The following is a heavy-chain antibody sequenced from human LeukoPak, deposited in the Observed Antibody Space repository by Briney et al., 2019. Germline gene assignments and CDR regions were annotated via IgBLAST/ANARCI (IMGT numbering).Heavy chain of an antibody. CDR1: GGSFSGYY. Sequence: SETLSLTCAVYGGSFSGYYWSWIRQPPGKGLEWIGEINHSGSTNYNPSLKSRVTISVDTSKNQFSLKLSSVTAADTAVYYCARVPHIVVVTAIRNYYYYYGMDVWGQGTTVTVSS. CDR2: INHSGST. CDR3: ARVPHIVVVTAIRNYYYYYGMDV. V-gene: IGHV4-34*01. D-gene: IGHD2-21*02. J-gene: IGHJ6*02.